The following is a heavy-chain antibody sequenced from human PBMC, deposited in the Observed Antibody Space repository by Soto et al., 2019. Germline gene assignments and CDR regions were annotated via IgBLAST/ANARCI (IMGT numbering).Heavy chain of an antibody. Sequence: ASVKVSCKASGYTFTSYGISWVRQAPGQGLEWMGWISAYNGNTNYAQKLQGRVTMTTDTSTSTAYMELRSLRSDDTAVYYCARDAYYYDSSGYSLDYYYYGMDVWGQGTTVTVSS. CDR3: ARDAYYYDSSGYSLDYYYYGMDV. V-gene: IGHV1-18*01. CDR2: ISAYNGNT. CDR1: GYTFTSYG. D-gene: IGHD3-22*01. J-gene: IGHJ6*02.